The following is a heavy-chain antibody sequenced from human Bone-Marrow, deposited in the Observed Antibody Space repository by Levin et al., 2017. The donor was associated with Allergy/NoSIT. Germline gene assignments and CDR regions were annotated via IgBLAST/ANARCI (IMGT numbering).Heavy chain of an antibody. CDR1: GFTFSSYA. J-gene: IGHJ4*02. CDR3: AKKSGFVLVVYAMDY. Sequence: GGSLRLSCAASGFTFSSYAMSWVRQAPGKGLEWVSAISGSGGSTYYADSVKGRFTISRDNSKNTLYLQMNSLRAEDTAVYYCAKKSGFVLVVYAMDYWGQGTLVTVSS. V-gene: IGHV3-23*01. CDR2: ISGSGGST. D-gene: IGHD2-8*02.